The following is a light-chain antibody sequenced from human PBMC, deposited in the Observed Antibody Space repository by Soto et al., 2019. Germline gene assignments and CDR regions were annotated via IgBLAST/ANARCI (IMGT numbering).Light chain of an antibody. J-gene: IGKJ2*01. CDR3: QQYGSSPPYT. Sequence: EIVFTQSPGTLSLSPGERATLSCRASQSVSSSYLAWYQQKPGQAPRLLIYGASSRATGIPDRFSGSGSGTDFTLTISRPEPEDFAVYYCQQYGSSPPYTFGQGTKLEIK. V-gene: IGKV3-20*01. CDR1: QSVSSSY. CDR2: GAS.